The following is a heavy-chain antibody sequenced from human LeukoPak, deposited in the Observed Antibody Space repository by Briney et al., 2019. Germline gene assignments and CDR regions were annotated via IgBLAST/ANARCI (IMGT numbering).Heavy chain of an antibody. CDR3: VKASYSYGNDAFDI. V-gene: IGHV3-23*01. CDR2: IRGGGAGA. Sequence: PGGSLRLSCAASGFTFSNFAMAWVRQVPEKGLEWVSFIRGGGAGAHYADSVRGRFTISRDNSKNTLYLEMNSLRADDTAVYYCVKASYSYGNDAFDIWGQGTKVTVSS. J-gene: IGHJ3*02. CDR1: GFTFSNFA. D-gene: IGHD3-16*02.